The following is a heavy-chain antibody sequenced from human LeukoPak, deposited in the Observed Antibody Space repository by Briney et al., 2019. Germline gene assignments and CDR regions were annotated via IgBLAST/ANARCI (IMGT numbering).Heavy chain of an antibody. J-gene: IGHJ4*02. Sequence: GASVKVSCKASGYTFTSYYMHWVGQAPGQGLEWMGIINTSGGSTSYAQKFQGRVTMTRDTSTSTVYMELSSLRSEDTAVYYCARAFSYGDYFDYWGQGTLVTVSS. CDR1: GYTFTSYY. CDR2: INTSGGST. V-gene: IGHV1-46*01. CDR3: ARAFSYGDYFDY. D-gene: IGHD4-17*01.